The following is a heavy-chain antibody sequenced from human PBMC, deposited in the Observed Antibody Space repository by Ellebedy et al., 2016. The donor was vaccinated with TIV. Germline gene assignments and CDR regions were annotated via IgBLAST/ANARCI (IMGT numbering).Heavy chain of an antibody. CDR2: AYFSGRT. Sequence: MPSETLSLTCTVSGGSISSSSYYWGWIRRPPGKGLEWIGSAYFSGRTNYNESLKSRVTLAVDTAKNQFSLKMTSVTAAGTAVYDCARRVGGGDYSWFDPWGQGILVTVSS. CDR3: ARRVGGGDYSWFDP. V-gene: IGHV4-39*01. CDR1: GGSISSSSYY. J-gene: IGHJ5*02. D-gene: IGHD2-21*02.